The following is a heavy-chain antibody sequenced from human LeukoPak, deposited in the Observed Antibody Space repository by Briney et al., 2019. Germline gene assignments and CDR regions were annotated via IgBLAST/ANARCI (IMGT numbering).Heavy chain of an antibody. CDR3: AMGYTAGIFDY. CDR2: ISPGDSDT. J-gene: IGHJ4*02. CDR1: GYSFASYW. D-gene: IGHD1-1*01. V-gene: IGHV5-51*01. Sequence: GASLHISCQFSGYSFASYWIGWVRQLPGKGLEWMGIISPGDSDTRYSPSFQGQVTISADMSISTAYLQWSSLKASDTAIYFCAMGYTAGIFDYWGRGTLVTVSS.